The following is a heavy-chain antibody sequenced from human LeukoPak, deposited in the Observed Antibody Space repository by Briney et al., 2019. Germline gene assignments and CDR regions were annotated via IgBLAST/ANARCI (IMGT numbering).Heavy chain of an antibody. Sequence: GGSLRLSCAASGFTFSTYAMTWVRGATGKGLEGVSSMRSGGIYIYYAVSVRGRFTISRDNAKDSLFLLMNSLRVEDTAVYYCARGRPTGSSRRFIVQWGQGTLVSVSS. CDR2: MRSGGIYI. CDR3: ARGRPTGSSRRFIVQ. V-gene: IGHV3-21*06. D-gene: IGHD1-26*01. J-gene: IGHJ4*02. CDR1: GFTFSTYA.